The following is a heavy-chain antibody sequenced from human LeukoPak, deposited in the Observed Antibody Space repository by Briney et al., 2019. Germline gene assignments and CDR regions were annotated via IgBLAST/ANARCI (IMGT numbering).Heavy chain of an antibody. D-gene: IGHD6-19*01. CDR2: INPNSGGT. V-gene: IGHV1-2*02. Sequence: GASVKVSCKTSGYTLTGYYMFWVRQAPGQGLEWMAWINPNSGGTNYAQRFQGRVTLTRDTSIATAYMELSSLKSDDTAVYFCARDLYSSATDLYSSAWTGAFDVWGQGTMVTVSS. CDR3: ARDLYSSATDLYSSAWTGAFDV. CDR1: GYTLTGYY. J-gene: IGHJ3*01.